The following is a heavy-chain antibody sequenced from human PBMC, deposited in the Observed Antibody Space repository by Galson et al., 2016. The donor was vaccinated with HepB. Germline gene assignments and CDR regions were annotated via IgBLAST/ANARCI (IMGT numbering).Heavy chain of an antibody. CDR2: ISYDRSTK. Sequence: SLRLSCAASGFTFSTYGMHWVRQAPGKGLEWVAVISYDRSTKNYAASVKGRFTISRANSKDTFYLEMNSLREEDKAVYYCAKDYSGHYFDGTGYYNAFDYWGQGALVTVSS. CDR3: AKDYSGHYFDGTGYYNAFDY. V-gene: IGHV3-30*18. CDR1: GFTFSTYG. J-gene: IGHJ4*02. D-gene: IGHD3-22*01.